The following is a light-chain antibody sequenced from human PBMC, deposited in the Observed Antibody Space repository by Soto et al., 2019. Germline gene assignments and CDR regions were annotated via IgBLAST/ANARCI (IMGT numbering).Light chain of an antibody. J-gene: IGLJ2*01. V-gene: IGLV2-14*01. CDR2: EVS. CDR3: SSYRSSNTLL. Sequence: QSALTQPASVSGSPGQSITISCTGTSSDVGDYDYVSWYQQYAGKAPKMMIYEVSNRPSGVSNRFSGSKSGNTASLTISGLQVEDEADYYCSSYRSSNTLLFGGGTKLTVL. CDR1: SSDVGDYDY.